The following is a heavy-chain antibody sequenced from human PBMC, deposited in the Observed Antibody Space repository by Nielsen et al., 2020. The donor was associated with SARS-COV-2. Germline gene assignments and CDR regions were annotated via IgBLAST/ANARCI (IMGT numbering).Heavy chain of an antibody. D-gene: IGHD6-6*01. V-gene: IGHV4-34*01. CDR1: GGSFRGHD. CDR3: AKDFRLATRTGPYSFDS. CDR2: INQRGGT. Sequence: SETLPLTCAVYGGSFRGHDWSWIRQSPGTGPEWIGEINQRGGTKYSPSLKSRVTTSVDTSKNQFSLKVRSVTAADTAIYYCAKDFRLATRTGPYSFDSWGRGTLVTVSS. J-gene: IGHJ4*02.